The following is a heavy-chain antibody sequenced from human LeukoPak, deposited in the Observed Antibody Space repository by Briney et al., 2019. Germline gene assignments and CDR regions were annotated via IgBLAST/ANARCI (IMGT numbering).Heavy chain of an antibody. CDR3: ARDKRYCSSTSCYFYYYGMDV. V-gene: IGHV1-8*01. CDR2: MNPNSGAT. CDR1: GYTFTSYD. J-gene: IGHJ6*02. D-gene: IGHD2-2*01. Sequence: ASVKVSCKASGYTFTSYDFNWLRQATGQGPEWMGWMNPNSGATGYAQKFQGRVTMTRSASINTAYMELSNLRSEDTAVYYCARDKRYCSSTSCYFYYYGMDVWGQGTTVTVSS.